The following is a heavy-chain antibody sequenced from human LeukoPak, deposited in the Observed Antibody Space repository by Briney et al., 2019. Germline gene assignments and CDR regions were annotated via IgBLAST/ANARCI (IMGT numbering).Heavy chain of an antibody. CDR1: GFTFSDYY. CDR3: ATSSTGRDYYLDH. D-gene: IGHD4-11*01. CDR2: ISGSSNTV. V-gene: IGHV3-11*01. J-gene: IGHJ4*02. Sequence: SGRSLRLSCAAAGFTFSDYYMSWVSQDPGEGMGWISYISGSSNTVYYIDSVRGRITIARDNARKSLFLQSNRLRPEDTAVYYCATSSTGRDYYLDHWGLGALVTV.